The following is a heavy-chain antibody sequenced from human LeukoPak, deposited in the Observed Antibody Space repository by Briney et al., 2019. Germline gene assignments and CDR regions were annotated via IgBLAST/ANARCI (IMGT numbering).Heavy chain of an antibody. J-gene: IGHJ4*02. D-gene: IGHD3-3*01. CDR1: GFTFTGFTFSTYA. CDR3: AKAQKTLEWLLYDFDY. CDR2: ISFDGRIG. V-gene: IGHV3-30*04. Sequence: GGSLRLSCAVSGFTFTGFTFSTYAMHWVRQAPGKGLEWLAVISFDGRIGYYADSVKGRFTISRDNSKNTLYLQMNSLRAEDTAVYYCAKAQKTLEWLLYDFDYWGQGTLVTVSS.